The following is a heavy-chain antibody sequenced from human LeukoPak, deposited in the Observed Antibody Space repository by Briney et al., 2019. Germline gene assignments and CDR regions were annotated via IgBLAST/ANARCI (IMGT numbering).Heavy chain of an antibody. J-gene: IGHJ6*03. D-gene: IGHD3-22*01. V-gene: IGHV4-59*01. CDR2: IYYSGST. CDR3: ARGYYDDYYYYYYMDV. CDR1: GGSISSYY. Sequence: SETLSLTCTVSGGSISSYYWSWIRQPPGKGLEWIGYIYYSGSTNYNPSLKSRVTISVDTSKNQFSLKLSSVTAADTAVYYCARGYYDDYYYYYYMDVWGKGTTVTISS.